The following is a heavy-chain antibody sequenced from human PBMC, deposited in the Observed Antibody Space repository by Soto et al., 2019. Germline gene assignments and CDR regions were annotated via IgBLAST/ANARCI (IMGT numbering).Heavy chain of an antibody. Sequence: SETLSLTCSVSGGSLSTYYWTWIRQPPGKGLEYIGYIYRSESTNYNPSLESRATISGYTSKNHFSLKLRSVIAADTAMYYCARAVAGTRDAFDIWGQGTMVTVSS. J-gene: IGHJ3*02. V-gene: IGHV4-59*01. CDR3: ARAVAGTRDAFDI. CDR2: IYRSEST. CDR1: GGSLSTYY. D-gene: IGHD6-19*01.